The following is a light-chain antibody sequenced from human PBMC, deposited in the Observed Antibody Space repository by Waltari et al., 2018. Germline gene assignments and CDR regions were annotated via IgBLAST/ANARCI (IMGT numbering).Light chain of an antibody. CDR3: QHYVRLPVT. J-gene: IGKJ4*02. V-gene: IGKV3-20*01. CDR2: GAS. Sequence: EIVLTQSPGPLSLSPGEGATLSCRASQSVGRSLVWYQQKPGQAPRLVISGASSRATGIPDRFSGSGSGTDFSLTISRLEPEDFAVYDCQHYVRLPVTFGRGTKVEIK. CDR1: QSVGRS.